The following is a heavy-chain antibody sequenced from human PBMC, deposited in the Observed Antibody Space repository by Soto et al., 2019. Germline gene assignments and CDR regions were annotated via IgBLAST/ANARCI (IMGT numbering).Heavy chain of an antibody. D-gene: IGHD4-17*01. CDR3: ARVWRTVTTWAARWYFDL. Sequence: QVQLQESGPGLVKPSQTLSLTCTVSGGSISSGGYYWSWIRQHPGKGLEGIGYIYYSGSTYYNPSLKSRVTISVDTSKNQFSLKLSSVTAADTAVYYCARVWRTVTTWAARWYFDLWGRGTLVTVSS. J-gene: IGHJ2*01. V-gene: IGHV4-31*03. CDR1: GGSISSGGYY. CDR2: IYYSGST.